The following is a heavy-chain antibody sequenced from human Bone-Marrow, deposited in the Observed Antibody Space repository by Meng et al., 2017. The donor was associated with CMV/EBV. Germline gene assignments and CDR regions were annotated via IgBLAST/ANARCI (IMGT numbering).Heavy chain of an antibody. J-gene: IGHJ4*02. D-gene: IGHD3-22*01. CDR2: ISGSRNYI. CDR3: ARDKTHRSNYYDSSDIV. Sequence: GGSLRLSCAASGFTFSTYNMNWVRQAPGKGLEWVSSISGSRNYIYYADSVKGRFTISRDNAKNSLYLRMNNLRAEDTAVYYCARDKTHRSNYYDSSDIVWGQGALVTVSS. V-gene: IGHV3-21*01. CDR1: GFTFSTYN.